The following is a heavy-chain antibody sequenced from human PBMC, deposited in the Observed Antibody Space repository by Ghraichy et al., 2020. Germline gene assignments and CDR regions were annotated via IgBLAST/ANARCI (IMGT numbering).Heavy chain of an antibody. J-gene: IGHJ4*02. V-gene: IGHV4-39*01. Sequence: SETLSLTCTVSGGSISTTGYYWGWIRRPPGKGLEWIGSTSSGGTTYYNPSLKSRVAISVDTSENQFSLKLNSVTAADTAVYFCARGFITGTARAFFDYWGRGAPVTVSS. D-gene: IGHD1-14*01. CDR1: GGSISTTGYY. CDR2: TSSGGTT. CDR3: ARGFITGTARAFFDY.